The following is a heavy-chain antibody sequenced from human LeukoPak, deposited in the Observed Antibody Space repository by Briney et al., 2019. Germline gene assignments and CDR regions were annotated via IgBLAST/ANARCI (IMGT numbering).Heavy chain of an antibody. J-gene: IGHJ5*02. V-gene: IGHV1-2*02. Sequence: ASVKVSCKASGYTFTGYYMHWVRQAPGQGLEWMGWINPNSGGTNYAQKFQGRVTMTRDTSISTAYMELSRLRSDDTAVYYCARDLTGTTSGRFVPWGQGTLVTVSS. CDR3: ARDLTGTTSGRFVP. CDR2: INPNSGGT. D-gene: IGHD1-7*01. CDR1: GYTFTGYY.